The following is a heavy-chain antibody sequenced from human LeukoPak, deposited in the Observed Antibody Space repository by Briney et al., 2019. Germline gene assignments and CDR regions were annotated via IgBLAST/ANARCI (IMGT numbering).Heavy chain of an antibody. J-gene: IGHJ4*02. CDR1: GGSISGYY. V-gene: IGHV4-59*01. CDR3: ARDYYDSSGYYLNLDY. Sequence: SETLSRNCTVSGGSISGYYWSWIRQPPGKGLEWIGYIYYSGTTKYNPSLKSRVTISVDTSKNQFSLKLSSVTAADTAVYYCARDYYDSSGYYLNLDYWGQGTLVTVSS. CDR2: IYYSGTT. D-gene: IGHD3-22*01.